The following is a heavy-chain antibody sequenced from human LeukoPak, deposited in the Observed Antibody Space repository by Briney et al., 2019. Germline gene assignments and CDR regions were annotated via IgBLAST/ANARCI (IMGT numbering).Heavy chain of an antibody. CDR3: ARDLPSRAPTGPFDY. Sequence: SETLSLTCTVSGYSITGDSWGWIRQPPGKGPEWIRSIYHGGDSYYNPSLKSRLNMSVDTSKNQFPPKLSSVTAADTAIYYCARDLPSRAPTGPFDYWGQGTLVTVSS. D-gene: IGHD1-1*01. CDR2: IYHGGDS. V-gene: IGHV4-38-2*02. J-gene: IGHJ4*02. CDR1: GYSITGDS.